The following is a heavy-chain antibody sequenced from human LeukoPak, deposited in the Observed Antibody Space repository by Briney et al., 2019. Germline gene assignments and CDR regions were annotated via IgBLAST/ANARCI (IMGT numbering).Heavy chain of an antibody. D-gene: IGHD3-3*01. CDR2: IYYSGST. CDR3: ARTKPTIFGVVTLFDY. Sequence: SQTLSLTCTVSGGSISSGDYYWRWIRQPPGKGLEWIGYIYYSGSTYYNPSLKSRVTISVDTSKNQFSLKLSSVTAADTAVYYCARTKPTIFGVVTLFDYWGQGTLVTVSS. J-gene: IGHJ4*02. V-gene: IGHV4-30-4*08. CDR1: GGSISSGDYY.